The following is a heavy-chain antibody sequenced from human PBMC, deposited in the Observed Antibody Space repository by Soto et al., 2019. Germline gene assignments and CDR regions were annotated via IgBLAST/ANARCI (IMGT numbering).Heavy chain of an antibody. D-gene: IGHD3-3*01. CDR1: GFTFRTYA. Sequence: EVQLVESGGGLVQPGGSLRLSCAASGFTFRTYAMHWVRHAPGKGLEYISAISSNGGSTFYADSVQGRFTISRDNSKNTLYLQVGSLRAEDMAVYYCARSIHDFWSGYPQGFFDYWGQGTLVTVSS. CDR3: ARSIHDFWSGYPQGFFDY. J-gene: IGHJ4*02. CDR2: ISSNGGST. V-gene: IGHV3-64*07.